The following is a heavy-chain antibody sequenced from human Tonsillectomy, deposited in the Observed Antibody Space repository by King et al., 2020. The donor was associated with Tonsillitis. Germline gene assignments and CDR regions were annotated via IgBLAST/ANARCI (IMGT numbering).Heavy chain of an antibody. CDR2: ISGSGDRT. D-gene: IGHD3-22*01. CDR3: AKDGGYYDSSGYYDD. CDR1: GFTFNNYA. J-gene: IGHJ4*02. V-gene: IGHV3-23*04. Sequence: VQLVESGGGLVQPGGSLRLSCAASGFTFNNYAMSWVRQAPGKGLEWVSAISGSGDRTYYGDSVKGRFTISRDNSKNTLYLQLNSLSADDTAVYYCAKDGGYYDSSGYYDDWGQGTLVTVSS.